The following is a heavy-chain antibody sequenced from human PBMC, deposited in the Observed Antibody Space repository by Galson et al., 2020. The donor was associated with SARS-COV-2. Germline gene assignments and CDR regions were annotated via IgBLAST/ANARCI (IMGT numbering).Heavy chain of an antibody. Sequence: GGSLRLSCAASGFTFSNYYMSWIRQAPGKGLEWVSYISSSGSTIYYADSVKGRFTISRDNAKNSLYLQMNSLRAEDTSVYYCARMGYCSSTSCYYYYYGMDVWGQETTVTVSS. CDR1: GFTFSNYY. CDR3: ARMGYCSSTSCYYYYYGMDV. J-gene: IGHJ6*02. V-gene: IGHV3-11*01. D-gene: IGHD2-2*01. CDR2: ISSSGSTI.